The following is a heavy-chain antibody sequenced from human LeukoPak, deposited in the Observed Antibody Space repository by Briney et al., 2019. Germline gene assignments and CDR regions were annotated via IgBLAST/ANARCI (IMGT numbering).Heavy chain of an antibody. CDR3: ATKNYYDSSGYYGHNWFDP. CDR2: IYYSGST. V-gene: IGHV4-59*08. J-gene: IGHJ5*02. CDR1: GGSISSYY. D-gene: IGHD3-22*01. Sequence: SETLSLTCTVSGGSISSYYWSWIRQPPGKGLEWIGYIYYSGSTNYNPSLKSRVTISVDTSKNQFSLKLSSVTAADTAVYYCATKNYYDSSGYYGHNWFDPWGQGTLVNVSS.